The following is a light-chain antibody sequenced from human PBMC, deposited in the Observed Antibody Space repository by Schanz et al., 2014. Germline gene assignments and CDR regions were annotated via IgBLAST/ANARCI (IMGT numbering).Light chain of an antibody. V-gene: IGLV2-23*01. CDR1: SSDVGSYNL. CDR2: EGS. Sequence: QSALTQPASVSGSPGQSITISCTATSSDVGSYNLVSWYQQHPGKAPKLMIYEGSKRPSGVSNRFSGSKSGNTASLTISGLQAEDEADYYCCSYAGSSTLVFGGGTKLT. CDR3: CSYAGSSTLV. J-gene: IGLJ2*01.